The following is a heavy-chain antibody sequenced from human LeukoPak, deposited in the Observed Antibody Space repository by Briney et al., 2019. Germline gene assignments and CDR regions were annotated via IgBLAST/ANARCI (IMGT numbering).Heavy chain of an antibody. CDR1: GYTFTGYY. CDR2: VNPNSGGT. Sequence: ASVKVSCTASGYTFTGYYMHWVRQAPGQGLEWMGWVNPNSGGTNYAQKFQGGVTMTRDTSISTAYMELSRLRSDDTAVYYCATLPLTMVRGVIDYWGQGTLVTVSS. D-gene: IGHD3-10*01. J-gene: IGHJ4*02. V-gene: IGHV1-2*02. CDR3: ATLPLTMVRGVIDY.